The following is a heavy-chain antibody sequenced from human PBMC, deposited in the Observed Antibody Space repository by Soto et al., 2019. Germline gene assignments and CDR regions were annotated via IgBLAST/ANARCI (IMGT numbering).Heavy chain of an antibody. V-gene: IGHV3-30*04. Sequence: SLKISCAASGFTFSSYAMHWVRQAPGKGLEWVAVISYDGSNKYYADSVKGRFTISRDNSKNTLYLQMNSLRAEDTAVYYCAREKFSYSSGWYYFDYWGQGTLVTVSS. CDR2: ISYDGSNK. J-gene: IGHJ4*02. D-gene: IGHD6-19*01. CDR1: GFTFSSYA. CDR3: AREKFSYSSGWYYFDY.